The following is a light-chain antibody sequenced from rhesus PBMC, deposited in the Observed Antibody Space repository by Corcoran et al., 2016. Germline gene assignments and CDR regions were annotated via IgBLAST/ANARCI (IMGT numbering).Light chain of an antibody. CDR3: SSYAGSNTFI. V-gene: IGLV2-23*01. CDR2: DVS. J-gene: IGLJ1*01. CDR1: SRDIGGYNY. Sequence: AALNQPPSVSGSPGQSVTISCTGTSRDIGGYNYVSWYQQHPGKAPKLMIYDVSKRPSGVSDRVSGSKSGNTASLTISGLQAEDEADYYCSSYAGSNTFICGAGTRLTVL.